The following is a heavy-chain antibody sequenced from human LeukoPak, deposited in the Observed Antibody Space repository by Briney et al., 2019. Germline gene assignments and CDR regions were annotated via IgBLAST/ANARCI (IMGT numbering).Heavy chain of an antibody. CDR2: INPNSGGT. Sequence: ASVKVSFKSSGYTFTGYYMHWVRQAPGQGLEWMGWINPNSGGTNYAQKFQGRVTMTRDTSISTAYMELSRLRSDNTAVYYCARDQGCSSTSCFHNWFDPWGQGTLVTVSS. V-gene: IGHV1-2*02. D-gene: IGHD2-2*01. J-gene: IGHJ5*02. CDR1: GYTFTGYY. CDR3: ARDQGCSSTSCFHNWFDP.